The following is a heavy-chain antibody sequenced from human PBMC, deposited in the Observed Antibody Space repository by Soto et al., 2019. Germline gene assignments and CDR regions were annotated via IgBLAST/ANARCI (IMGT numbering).Heavy chain of an antibody. J-gene: IGHJ5*02. CDR3: ARGRRYSYGLT. V-gene: IGHV4-61*01. CDR1: GGSVSSGSYY. CDR2: IYYSGST. D-gene: IGHD5-18*01. Sequence: QVQLQESGPGLVKPSETLSLTCTVSGGSVSSGSYYWSWIGQPPGKGLEWIGYIYYSGSTNDNPSLKSRVTISVDTSKNQCSLKLSSVTAADTAVYYCARGRRYSYGLTWGQGTLVTVSS.